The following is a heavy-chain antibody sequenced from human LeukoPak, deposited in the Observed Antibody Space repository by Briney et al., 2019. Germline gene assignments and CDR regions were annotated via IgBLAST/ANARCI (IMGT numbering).Heavy chain of an antibody. D-gene: IGHD1-1*01. V-gene: IGHV1-2*02. J-gene: IGHJ6*03. CDR3: ASDLGERPFDYYYMDV. CDR1: GYTFTGYY. CDR2: INPNSGGT. Sequence: ASVKVSCKASGYTFTGYYMHWVRQAPGQGLEWMGWINPNSGGTNYAQKFQGRVTMTRDTSISTAYMELSRLRSDDTAVYYCASDLGERPFDYYYMDVWGKGTTVTVSS.